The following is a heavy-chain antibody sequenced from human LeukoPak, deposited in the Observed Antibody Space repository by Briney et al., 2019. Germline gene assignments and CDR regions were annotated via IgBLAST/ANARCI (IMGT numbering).Heavy chain of an antibody. J-gene: IGHJ6*03. V-gene: IGHV1-46*01. CDR2: INPSGGST. CDR1: GYTFTSYY. CDR3: ARGRYDILTAYYTETYYYYYMDV. D-gene: IGHD3-9*01. Sequence: ASVKVSCKASGYTFTSYYMHWVRQAPGQGLEWMGIINPSGGSTSYAQKFQGRVTMTRDMSTSTVYMELSSLRSEDTAVYYCARGRYDILTAYYTETYYYYYMDVWGKGTTVTVSS.